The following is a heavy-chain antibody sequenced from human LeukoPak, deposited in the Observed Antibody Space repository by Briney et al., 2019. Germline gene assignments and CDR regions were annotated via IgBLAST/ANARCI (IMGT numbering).Heavy chain of an antibody. CDR2: IYYSGST. Sequence: SETLSLTCTVSGGSISSYYWTWIRQLPGKGLEWIGYIYYSGSTNYNPSLKSRVTISVDTSKNQFSLKLSSVTAADTAVYYCARDLSVTTRDDAIDIWGQGTMVTVSS. J-gene: IGHJ3*02. V-gene: IGHV4-59*01. CDR3: ARDLSVTTRDDAIDI. D-gene: IGHD5-24*01. CDR1: GGSISSYY.